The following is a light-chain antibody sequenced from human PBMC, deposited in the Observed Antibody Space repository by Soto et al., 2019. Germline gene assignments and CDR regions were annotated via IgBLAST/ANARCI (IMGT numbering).Light chain of an antibody. J-gene: IGKJ1*01. CDR3: LQDYYYPRT. V-gene: IGKV1-6*01. Sequence: AIQMTQSPSSLSASVGDRVTITCRASQDIRSDLGWYQQKPGKAPKLLIYAASNLQSGVPSRFSGRGSGTDFTLTTSSLQPEDFATYYCLQDYYYPRTFGQGTKVDIK. CDR1: QDIRSD. CDR2: AAS.